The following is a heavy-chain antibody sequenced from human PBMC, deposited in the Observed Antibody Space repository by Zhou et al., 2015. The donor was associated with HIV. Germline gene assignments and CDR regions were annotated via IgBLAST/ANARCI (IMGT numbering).Heavy chain of an antibody. J-gene: IGHJ6*02. D-gene: IGHD3-3*01. V-gene: IGHV1-69*01. Sequence: QVQLVQSGAEVKKPGSSVKVSCKASGGTFSSYAISWVRQAPGQGLEWMGGIIPIFGTANYAQKFQGRVTITADESTSTAYMELSSLRSEDTAVYYCAREGTIFGVVTGTIYYYGMDVWGQGTTVTVSS. CDR1: GGTFSSYA. CDR2: IIPIFGTA. CDR3: AREGTIFGVVTGTIYYYGMDV.